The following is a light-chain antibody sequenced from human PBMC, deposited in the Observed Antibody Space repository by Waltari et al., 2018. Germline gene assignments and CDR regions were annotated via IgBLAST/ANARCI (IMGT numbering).Light chain of an antibody. V-gene: IGKV1-33*01. J-gene: IGKJ3*01. CDR2: DAS. CDR3: QQYDVLQYT. Sequence: DIQMTQSPSSLSASVGDRVTITCQASQDITNCLNWYQQNPGQAPKLLIYDASNLKTVVPSRFSGRGFGTDFTFTISSLQPEDVATYYCQQYDVLQYTFGPGTKVNLK. CDR1: QDITNC.